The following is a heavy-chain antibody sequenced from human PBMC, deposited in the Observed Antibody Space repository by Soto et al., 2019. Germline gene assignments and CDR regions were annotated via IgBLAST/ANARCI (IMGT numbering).Heavy chain of an antibody. CDR3: ARDSWDIVAFDY. Sequence: QVQLVQSGAEVKKPGASVKVSCKASGYTFTSYAMHWVRQAPGQRLEWMGWINAGNGNTKYSQKFQGRVTITRDTSASTAYMELSSLRSEDTAVYYCARDSWDIVAFDYWGQGTLVTVSS. CDR2: INAGNGNT. CDR1: GYTFTSYA. V-gene: IGHV1-3*01. J-gene: IGHJ4*02. D-gene: IGHD5-12*01.